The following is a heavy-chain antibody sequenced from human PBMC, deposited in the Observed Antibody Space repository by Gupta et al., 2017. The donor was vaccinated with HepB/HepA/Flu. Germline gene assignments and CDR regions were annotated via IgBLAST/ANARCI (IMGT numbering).Heavy chain of an antibody. V-gene: IGHV3-23*01. D-gene: IGHD4-17*01. Sequence: EVQLLESGGGLVQPGGSLRLSCAVSGFSLSSYAMTRVRQAPGKGLEWVSGSSGSGERSYYGDSVKGRFTISRDNSKNTLYLDMSSLRVEDTAVFYCARLGAFGDYVAYDYWGQGTLVTVSS. CDR1: GFSLSSYA. CDR2: SSGSGERS. CDR3: ARLGAFGDYVAYDY. J-gene: IGHJ4*02.